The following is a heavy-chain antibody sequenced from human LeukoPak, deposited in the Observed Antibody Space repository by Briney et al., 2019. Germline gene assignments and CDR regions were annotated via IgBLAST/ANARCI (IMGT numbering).Heavy chain of an antibody. Sequence: ASVKVSCKASGYTFTSYDFNWVRQATGQGLEWMGWMNPTSGKTVLAQKFQGRVTITSNTSITTAYMELSSLRSEDTAVYYCARDNDSRDPPHFDYWGQGTLVTVSS. CDR3: ARDNDSRDPPHFDY. CDR1: GYTFTSYD. D-gene: IGHD3-16*01. V-gene: IGHV1-8*02. J-gene: IGHJ4*02. CDR2: MNPTSGKT.